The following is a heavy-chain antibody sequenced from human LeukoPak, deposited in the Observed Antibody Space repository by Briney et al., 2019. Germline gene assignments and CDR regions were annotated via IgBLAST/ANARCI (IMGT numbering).Heavy chain of an antibody. CDR3: ARGKILGYCSGGNCYFDY. J-gene: IGHJ4*02. CDR1: GYTFTGYY. D-gene: IGHD2-15*01. Sequence: ASVKVSCKASGYTFTGYYMHWVRQAPGQGLEWMGWINPNSGGTNYAQKFQGRVTMTRDTSISTAYMELSRLRSDDTAVYYCARGKILGYCSGGNCYFDYWGQGTLVTVSS. CDR2: INPNSGGT. V-gene: IGHV1-2*02.